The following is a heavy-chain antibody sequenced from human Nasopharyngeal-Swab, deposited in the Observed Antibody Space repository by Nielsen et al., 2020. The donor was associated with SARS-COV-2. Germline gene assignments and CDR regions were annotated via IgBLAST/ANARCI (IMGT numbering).Heavy chain of an antibody. D-gene: IGHD3-3*01. CDR2: NWYDGSNK. V-gene: IGHV3-33*01. J-gene: IGHJ6*02. CDR1: GFTFSSYG. CDR3: ARDPRDYYDFWSGYNYYYGMDV. Sequence: SMKICCAASGFTFSSYGMHWVRQARGKGLEWVAVNWYDGSNKYSADSVKGRFTISRDNSKNTLYLQMNSLRAEDTAVYYCARDPRDYYDFWSGYNYYYGMDVWGQGTTVTVSS.